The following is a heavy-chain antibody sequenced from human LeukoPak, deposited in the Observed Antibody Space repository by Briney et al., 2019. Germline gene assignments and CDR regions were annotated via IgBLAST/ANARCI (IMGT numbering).Heavy chain of an antibody. D-gene: IGHD2-2*01. J-gene: IGHJ5*02. V-gene: IGHV4-34*01. CDR3: ARGFYCSSTSCWFDP. CDR2: INQSGST. Sequence: SETLSLTCAVYGGSFSGYYWSWIRQPPGKGLEWIGDINQSGSTNYNPSLKSRVTISVDTSKNQFSLKLSSVTAADTAVYYCARGFYCSSTSCWFDPWGQGTLVTVSS. CDR1: GGSFSGYY.